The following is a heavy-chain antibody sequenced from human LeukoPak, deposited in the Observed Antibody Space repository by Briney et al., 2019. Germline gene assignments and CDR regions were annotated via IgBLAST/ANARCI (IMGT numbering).Heavy chain of an antibody. Sequence: GASVKVSCKASGYTFTSYDINWVRQATGQGLEWMGWMNPNSGNTGYAQKFQGRVTMTRNTSISTAYMEVSSLRSEDTAVYYCARVWESGSYSNFDYWGQGTLVTVSS. CDR3: ARVWESGSYSNFDY. CDR1: GYTFTSYD. CDR2: MNPNSGNT. V-gene: IGHV1-8*01. J-gene: IGHJ4*02. D-gene: IGHD1-26*01.